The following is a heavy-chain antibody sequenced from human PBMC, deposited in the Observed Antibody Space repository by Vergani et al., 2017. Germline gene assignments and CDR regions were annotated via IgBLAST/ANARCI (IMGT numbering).Heavy chain of an antibody. V-gene: IGHV3-48*01. CDR2: VSFSGSPI. D-gene: IGHD5-18*01. J-gene: IGHJ4*02. CDR3: ARDHGYSFGSYYFAY. Sequence: EMQLVDSGGGLVQPGGSLRLSCAASGFTFSSYSMNWVRQAPGKGLEWVSYVSFSGSPIYYADSVKGRFTISRDNTKNSLYLQMNSLRAEDTAVYYCARDHGYSFGSYYFAYWGKETLVTVSS. CDR1: GFTFSSYS.